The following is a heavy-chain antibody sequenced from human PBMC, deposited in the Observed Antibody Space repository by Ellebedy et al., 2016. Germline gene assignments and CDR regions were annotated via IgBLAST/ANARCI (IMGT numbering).Heavy chain of an antibody. Sequence: GESLKISXAASGFTFSSHAMNWVRQAPGKGLEWVSGISDSGGSTHYADSVKGRFTISRDNSKNTLYLQLNSLRVEDTAVYYCAKVESTGTPGGYMDVWGKGTTVTVSS. CDR1: GFTFSSHA. CDR2: ISDSGGST. D-gene: IGHD3-16*01. V-gene: IGHV3-23*01. CDR3: AKVESTGTPGGYMDV. J-gene: IGHJ6*03.